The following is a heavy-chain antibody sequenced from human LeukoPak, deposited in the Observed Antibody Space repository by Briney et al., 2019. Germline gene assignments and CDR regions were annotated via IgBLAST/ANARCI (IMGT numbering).Heavy chain of an antibody. J-gene: IGHJ5*02. D-gene: IGHD2-2*01. CDR3: ARGIYCSSTSCSNWFDP. Sequence: SETLSLTCTVSGGSISSYYWSWIRQPPGKGLEGIGYIYYSGSTNYNPSLKSRVTISVDTSKNQFSLKLSSVTAADTAVYYCARGIYCSSTSCSNWFDPWGQGTLVTVSS. CDR1: GGSISSYY. V-gene: IGHV4-59*01. CDR2: IYYSGST.